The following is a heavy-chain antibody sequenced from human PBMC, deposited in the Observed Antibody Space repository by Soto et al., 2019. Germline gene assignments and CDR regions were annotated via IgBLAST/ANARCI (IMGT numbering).Heavy chain of an antibody. V-gene: IGHV1-18*01. D-gene: IGHD2-21*02. CDR3: ARDCGGDCYSRWFDP. Sequence: ASVKVSCKASGYTFTSYGISWVRQAPGQGLEWMGWISAYNGNTNYAQKLQGRVTMTTXXXXXXAXMXLXXXXSDXTAVYYCARDCGGDCYSRWFDPWGQGTLVTVSS. J-gene: IGHJ5*02. CDR1: GYTFTSYG. CDR2: ISAYNGNT.